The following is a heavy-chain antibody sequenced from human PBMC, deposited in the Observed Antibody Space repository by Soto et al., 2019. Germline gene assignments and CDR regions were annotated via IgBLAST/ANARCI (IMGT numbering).Heavy chain of an antibody. CDR2: IYYSGST. CDR1: GGSISSGGYY. Sequence: SETLSLTCTVSGGSISSGGYYWSWIRQHPGKGLEWIGYIYYSGSTYYNPSLKSRVTISVDTSKNQFSLKLSSVTAADTAVYYCARVSDRRPGDIIIVGATKSWFDPWGQGTLVTVSS. D-gene: IGHD1-26*01. CDR3: ARVSDRRPGDIIIVGATKSWFDP. V-gene: IGHV4-31*03. J-gene: IGHJ5*02.